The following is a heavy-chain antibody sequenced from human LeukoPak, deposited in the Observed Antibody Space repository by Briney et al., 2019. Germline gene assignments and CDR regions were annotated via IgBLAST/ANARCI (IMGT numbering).Heavy chain of an antibody. CDR2: IYYSGST. CDR1: GGSISSYY. CDR3: ARADYGDYFDAFDI. D-gene: IGHD4-17*01. V-gene: IGHV4-59*08. Sequence: SETLSLTCTVSGGSISSYYWSWIRQPPGKGLEWIGYIYYSGSTNYNPSLKSRVTISVDTSKNQFSLKLSSVTAADTAVYYCARADYGDYFDAFDIWGPGTMVTVSS. J-gene: IGHJ3*02.